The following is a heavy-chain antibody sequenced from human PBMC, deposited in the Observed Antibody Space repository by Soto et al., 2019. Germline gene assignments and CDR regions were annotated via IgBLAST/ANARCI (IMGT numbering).Heavy chain of an antibody. J-gene: IGHJ6*02. Sequence: GGSLRLSCAASGFTFSSYGMHWVRQAPGKGLEWVAVIWYDGSNKYYADSVKGRFTISRDNSKNTLYLQMNSLRAEDTAVYYCARAYLDYYGMDVWGQGTTVTVSS. CDR1: GFTFSSYG. V-gene: IGHV3-33*01. CDR3: ARAYLDYYGMDV. CDR2: IWYDGSNK. D-gene: IGHD3-16*01.